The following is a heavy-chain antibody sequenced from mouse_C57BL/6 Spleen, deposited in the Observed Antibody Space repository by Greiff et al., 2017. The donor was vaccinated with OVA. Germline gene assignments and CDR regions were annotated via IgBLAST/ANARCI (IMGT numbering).Heavy chain of an antibody. J-gene: IGHJ2*01. D-gene: IGHD2-5*01. CDR2: INYDGSST. Sequence: EVQLVESEGGLVQPGSSMKLSCTASGFTFSDYYMAWVRQVPEKGLEWVANINYDGSSTYYLDSLKSRFIISRDNAKNILYLQMSSLKSEDTATYYCARDSNWDFDYWGQGTTLTVSS. CDR3: ARDSNWDFDY. CDR1: GFTFSDYY. V-gene: IGHV5-16*01.